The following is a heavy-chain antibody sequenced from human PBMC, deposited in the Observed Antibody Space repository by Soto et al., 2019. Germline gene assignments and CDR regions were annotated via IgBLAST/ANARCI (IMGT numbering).Heavy chain of an antibody. Sequence: SETLSLTCTVTGGSISSYYWSWIRQPPGKGLEWIGYIYYSGSTNYNPSLKSRVTISVDTSKNQFSLKLSSVTAADTAVYYCARRYGGNFDYWGQGTLVTVSS. CDR3: ARRYGGNFDY. D-gene: IGHD1-26*01. CDR2: IYYSGST. J-gene: IGHJ4*02. CDR1: GGSISSYY. V-gene: IGHV4-59*01.